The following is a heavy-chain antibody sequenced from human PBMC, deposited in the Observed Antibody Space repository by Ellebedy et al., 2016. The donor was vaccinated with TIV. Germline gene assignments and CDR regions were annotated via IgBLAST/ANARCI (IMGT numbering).Heavy chain of an antibody. J-gene: IGHJ4*02. D-gene: IGHD3-3*01. V-gene: IGHV3-11*01. CDR2: ISGSGSTI. CDR3: AIDLWNEPPSPMEN. Sequence: GESLKISCAASGFTFSDFYMSWIRQAPGQGLKWVSYISGSGSTIYYADSVKGRFTISRDNAKNSLYLQMNSLRAEDTAVYYCAIDLWNEPPSPMENWGQGTLVTVSS. CDR1: GFTFSDFY.